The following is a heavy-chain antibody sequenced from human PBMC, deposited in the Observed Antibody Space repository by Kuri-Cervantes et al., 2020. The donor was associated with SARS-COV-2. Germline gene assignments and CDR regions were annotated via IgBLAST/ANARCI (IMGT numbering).Heavy chain of an antibody. CDR3: ARGPSWNYIWGTYRGGWDTFDI. Sequence: ASVKVSCKASGYTFTDYYMHWVRQAPGQGLEWMGWMNPNSGGTNSAQKFQGWVIMTRDTSITTAYMELSRLRSDDTAVYYCARGPSWNYIWGTYRGGWDTFDIWGQGTMVT. CDR2: MNPNSGGT. D-gene: IGHD3-16*02. V-gene: IGHV1-2*04. CDR1: GYTFTDYY. J-gene: IGHJ3*02.